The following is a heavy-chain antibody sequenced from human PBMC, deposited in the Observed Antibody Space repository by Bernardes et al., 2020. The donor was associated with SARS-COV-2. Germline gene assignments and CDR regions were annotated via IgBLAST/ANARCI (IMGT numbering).Heavy chain of an antibody. CDR3: ARHAPGYSAYIYWFDF. D-gene: IGHD5-12*01. J-gene: IGHJ5*01. V-gene: IGHV4-59*08. CDR2: MYDSGSI. CDR1: GGSISSYY. Sequence: SETLSLTCTVSGGSISSYYWSWIRQSPGKGLEWIGYMYDSGSIDYNPSLKSRVTISVDTSKNRFSLKLSSLTAADTAVYYCARHAPGYSAYIYWFDFWGQGTLVTVSS.